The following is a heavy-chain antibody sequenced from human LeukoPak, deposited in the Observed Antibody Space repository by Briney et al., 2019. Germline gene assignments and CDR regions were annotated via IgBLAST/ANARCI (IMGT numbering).Heavy chain of an antibody. Sequence: ASVKISCKASGYTFRGNYIHWLRQAPGQGLEWMGWIDDNNGDTKSAQKFQGRVTMSRDTSISTAYMDLSSLSPDDAAVYYCARDPSSVTLYFFDYWGQGTPVTVSS. CDR1: GYTFRGNY. CDR2: IDDNNGDT. D-gene: IGHD4-11*01. J-gene: IGHJ4*02. CDR3: ARDPSSVTLYFFDY. V-gene: IGHV1-2*02.